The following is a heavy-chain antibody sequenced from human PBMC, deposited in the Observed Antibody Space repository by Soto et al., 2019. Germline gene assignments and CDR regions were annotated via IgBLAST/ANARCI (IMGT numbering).Heavy chain of an antibody. J-gene: IGHJ4*02. CDR3: VGGQYYFDY. CDR1: GFPFTTYG. CDR2: ISYDGSNK. V-gene: IGHV3-30*03. Sequence: QVQLVESGGGVVQPGGSLRLSCAASGFPFTTYGMHWVREGPGKGLEWVAVISYDGSNKFYADSVKGRFTISRDNSKNTLYLQMNSLRPEDTALYDCVGGQYYFDYRGQGTLGIVS. D-gene: IGHD3-10*01.